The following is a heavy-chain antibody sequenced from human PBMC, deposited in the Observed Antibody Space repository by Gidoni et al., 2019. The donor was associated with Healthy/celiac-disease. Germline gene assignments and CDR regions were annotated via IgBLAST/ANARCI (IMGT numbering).Heavy chain of an antibody. CDR3: ARDGLVGSKAFHI. J-gene: IGHJ3*02. CDR1: GFTFSSYT. V-gene: IGHV3-21*01. D-gene: IGHD2-15*01. CDR2: ISSSSSYI. Sequence: EVQLVESGGGLVKPGGSLRLSCAASGFTFSSYTMNWVRQAPGKGLEWVSSISSSSSYIYYADSVKGRFTISRDNAKNSLYLQMNSLRAEDTAVYYCARDGLVGSKAFHIWGQGTMVTVSS.